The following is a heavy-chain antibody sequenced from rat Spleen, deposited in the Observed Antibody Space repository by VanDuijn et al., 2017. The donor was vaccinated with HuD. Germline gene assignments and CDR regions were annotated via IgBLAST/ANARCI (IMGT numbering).Heavy chain of an antibody. CDR1: GVTFTNYG. Sequence: EVQLVESGGGLVQPGRSLKLSCAASGVTFTNYGMAWVRQTPTKGLEWVASISTGGDYVYYRDSEKGRFTISRENAKNTHQLQMDSLRSEDTSTYYCTRATTTEGYYFDYWGQGVMVTVSS. CDR2: ISTGGDYV. V-gene: IGHV5S14*01. CDR3: TRATTTEGYYFDY. J-gene: IGHJ2*01. D-gene: IGHD1-11*01.